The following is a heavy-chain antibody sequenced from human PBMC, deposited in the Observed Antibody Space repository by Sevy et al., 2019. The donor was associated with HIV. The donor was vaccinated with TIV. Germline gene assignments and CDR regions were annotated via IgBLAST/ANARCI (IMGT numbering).Heavy chain of an antibody. CDR3: AGAVPYYDILTGRNYFDY. Sequence: ASVKVSCKASGYSFSNYGISWGRQAPGQGLEWMGWISAHNANTNYAQKLQDRVTMTTDTSTSTAYMELRSLRSDATAVFYCAGAVPYYDILTGRNYFDYWGQGTLVTVSS. D-gene: IGHD3-9*01. CDR1: GYSFSNYG. V-gene: IGHV1-18*01. CDR2: ISAHNANT. J-gene: IGHJ4*02.